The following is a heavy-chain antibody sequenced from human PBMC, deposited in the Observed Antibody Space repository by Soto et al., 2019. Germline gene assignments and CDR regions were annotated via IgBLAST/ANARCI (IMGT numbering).Heavy chain of an antibody. Sequence: SETLSLTCTVSGGSISSYYWSWIRQPPGKGLEWIGYIYYSGSTNYNPSLKSRVTISVDTSKNQFSLKLSSVTAADTAVYYCARDRRYGSGSYYLDYWGQGTLVTVSS. D-gene: IGHD3-10*01. V-gene: IGHV4-59*01. CDR1: GGSISSYY. CDR3: ARDRRYGSGSYYLDY. CDR2: IYYSGST. J-gene: IGHJ4*02.